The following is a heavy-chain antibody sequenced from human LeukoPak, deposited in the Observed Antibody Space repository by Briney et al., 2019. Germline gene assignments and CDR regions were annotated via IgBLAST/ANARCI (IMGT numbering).Heavy chain of an antibody. V-gene: IGHV1-2*04. J-gene: IGHJ6*02. CDR3: ARDILTGYNRGDYYGMDV. D-gene: IGHD3-9*01. CDR2: INPNSGGT. Sequence: GASVKVSCKASGYTFTGYYMHWVRQAPGQGPEWMGWINPNSGGTNYAQKFQGWVTMTRDTSIGTAYMELSRLRSDDTAVYYCARDILTGYNRGDYYGMDVWGQGTTVTVSS. CDR1: GYTFTGYY.